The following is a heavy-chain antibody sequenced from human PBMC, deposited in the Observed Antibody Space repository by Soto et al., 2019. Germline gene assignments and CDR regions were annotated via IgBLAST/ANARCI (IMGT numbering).Heavy chain of an antibody. J-gene: IGHJ6*03. CDR1: CGSISRGGYY. Sequence: QMQLQQSGPGLVKPSHTLSLTCTVSCGSISRGGYYWSWIRQHPGKGLEWIGYIYYSGSTYYNPSLKSRVTIAVDTSKNPLSVKLSSATAADTAVYYCARVGGEAGRDYYYYYLDVWGKGNNVTVSS. CDR3: ARVGGEAGRDYYYYYLDV. D-gene: IGHD6-19*01. V-gene: IGHV4-31*03. CDR2: IYYSGST.